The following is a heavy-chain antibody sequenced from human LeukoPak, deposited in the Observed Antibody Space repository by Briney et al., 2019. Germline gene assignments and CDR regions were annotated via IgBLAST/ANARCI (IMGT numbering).Heavy chain of an antibody. J-gene: IGHJ4*02. CDR3: ARDLSHYDYVWGSYRQLYYFDY. CDR1: GFTFSSYS. Sequence: GGSLRLSCAASGFTFSSYSMNWVRQAPGKGLEWVSSISSSGSYIYYADSVKGRFTISRDNAKNSLYLQMNSLRAEDTAVYYCARDLSHYDYVWGSYRQLYYFDYWGQGTLVTVSS. CDR2: ISSSGSYI. V-gene: IGHV3-21*01. D-gene: IGHD3-16*02.